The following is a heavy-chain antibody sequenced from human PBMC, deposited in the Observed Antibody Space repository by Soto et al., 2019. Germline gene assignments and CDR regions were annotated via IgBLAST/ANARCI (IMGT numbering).Heavy chain of an antibody. V-gene: IGHV1-69*13. Sequence: ASVKVSCKDSGGLFSSFAISWVRQAPGQGLEWMGGIIPVFGTTNYAQKFQDRVTITADESTNTAYMELSSLRSDDTAMYYCARGGGPYVWFNEFWGQGTQVTVSS. CDR2: IIPVFGTT. CDR1: GGLFSSFA. J-gene: IGHJ4*02. D-gene: IGHD3-16*01. CDR3: ARGGGPYVWFNEF.